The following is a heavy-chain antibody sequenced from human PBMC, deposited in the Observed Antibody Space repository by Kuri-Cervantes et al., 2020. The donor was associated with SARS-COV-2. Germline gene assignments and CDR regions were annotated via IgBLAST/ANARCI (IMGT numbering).Heavy chain of an antibody. CDR1: GGPISSYY. V-gene: IGHV4-59*08. CDR2: IYYSGST. D-gene: IGHD4-11*01. CDR3: ARAFGYSSHFDY. Sequence: GSLRLSCTVPGGPISSYYWSWIRKPPGKGLEWIGYIYYSGSTNYNPSLKSRVTISVDTSKNQFSLKMCSVTAADTAVYYCARAFGYSSHFDYWGQGTLVTVSS. J-gene: IGHJ4*02.